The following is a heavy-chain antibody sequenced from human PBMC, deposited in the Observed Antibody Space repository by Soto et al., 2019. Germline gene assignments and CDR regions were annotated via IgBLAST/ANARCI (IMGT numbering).Heavy chain of an antibody. D-gene: IGHD2-21*01. Sequence: GGSLRLSCAASGFTVSSNYMSWVRQAPGKGLEWVSVIYSGGSTYYADSVKGRFTISRDNSKNTLYLQMNSLRAEDTAVYYCASGLLGWDMDVWGKGTTVTVSS. CDR2: IYSGGST. V-gene: IGHV3-66*01. J-gene: IGHJ6*03. CDR1: GFTVSSNY. CDR3: ASGLLGWDMDV.